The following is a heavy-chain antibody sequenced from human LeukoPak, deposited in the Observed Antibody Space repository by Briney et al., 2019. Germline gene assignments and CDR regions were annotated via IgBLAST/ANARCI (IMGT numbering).Heavy chain of an antibody. J-gene: IGHJ1*01. V-gene: IGHV1-2*02. CDR2: NNPNSGGT. CDR3: ARVRAIAATGTGARYFQD. CDR1: GYTFTDYH. D-gene: IGHD1-1*01. Sequence: ASVKVSCKASGYTFTDYHIYWMRQAPGQGLEWMGWNNPNSGGTNYAQKFQGRVTMTRDTSTNTAYMELSRLRSDDTAVYFCARVRAIAATGTGARYFQDWGQGTLVPVSS.